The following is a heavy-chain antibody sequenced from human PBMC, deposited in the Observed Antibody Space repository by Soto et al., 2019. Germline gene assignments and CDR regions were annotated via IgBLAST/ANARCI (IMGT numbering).Heavy chain of an antibody. CDR2: INTYNANT. CDR3: AREGTPPYYYYALDV. CDR1: GYTFTNYG. Sequence: QVQLVQSGAEVKKPGASVKVSCKASGYTFTNYGISWVRQAPGQGLGWMGWINTYNANTNYAQNLQGRVTMTTDTSTRTAYLELRSLRSDDTAVYFCAREGTPPYYYYALDVWGQGTTVTVSS. J-gene: IGHJ6*02. V-gene: IGHV1-18*01.